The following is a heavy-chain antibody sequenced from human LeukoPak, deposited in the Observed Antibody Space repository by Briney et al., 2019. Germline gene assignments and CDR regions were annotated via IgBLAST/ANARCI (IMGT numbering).Heavy chain of an antibody. J-gene: IGHJ4*02. V-gene: IGHV4-39*07. D-gene: IGHD6-19*01. CDR2: IYYSGST. CDR3: ARGPWSSGWYFDY. Sequence: SETLSLTCTVSGGSISSGSYYWGWIRQPPGKGLEWIANIYYSGSTSYSPSLKSRVTISLDTSRNQFSLKLSSVTAADTAVYYCARGPWSSGWYFDYWGQGTLVTVSS. CDR1: GGSISSGSYY.